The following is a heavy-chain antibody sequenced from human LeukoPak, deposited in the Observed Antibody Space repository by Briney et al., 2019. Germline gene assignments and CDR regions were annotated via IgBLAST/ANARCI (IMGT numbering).Heavy chain of an antibody. J-gene: IGHJ4*02. CDR1: GFSLSAST. CDR2: IRTKTNNYAT. D-gene: IGHD3-3*01. Sequence: GGSLRLSCAASGFSLSASTMHWARQASGKGLEWVGRIRTKTNNYATVYAASVKGRFTISRDDSKNTVYLQMNSLKTEDTAVYYCTSPITIFGVVAKNYWGQGTLVTVSP. V-gene: IGHV3-73*01. CDR3: TSPITIFGVVAKNY.